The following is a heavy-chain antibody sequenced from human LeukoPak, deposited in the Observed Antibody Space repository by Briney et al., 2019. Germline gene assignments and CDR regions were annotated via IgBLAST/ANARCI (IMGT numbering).Heavy chain of an antibody. CDR3: ARDRDDAFDI. CDR2: IWYDGSKK. V-gene: IGHV3-33*01. Sequence: GGSLRLSCAASGFTFSSHGMHWVRQAPGKGLEWVAGIWYDGSKKYYADSVKGRFTISRDNSKNTLYLQMNSLRAEDTAVYYCARDRDDAFDIWGQGTMVTVSS. J-gene: IGHJ3*02. CDR1: GFTFSSHG. D-gene: IGHD3-10*01.